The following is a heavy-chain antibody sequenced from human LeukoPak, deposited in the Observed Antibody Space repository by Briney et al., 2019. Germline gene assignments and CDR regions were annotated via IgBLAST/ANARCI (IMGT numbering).Heavy chain of an antibody. V-gene: IGHV3-48*01. D-gene: IGHD3-16*01. J-gene: IGHJ5*02. CDR1: GITFSSYS. CDR2: LSSDNYTI. CDR3: ARVATDGGGFDP. Sequence: GGSLRLSCAASGITFSSYSMNWVRQAPGKGLEWISYLSSDNYTIYYVDSVKGRFIISRDNAKDSLYLQMNSLRAEDTAVYYCARVATDGGGFDPWGQGTLVTVSS.